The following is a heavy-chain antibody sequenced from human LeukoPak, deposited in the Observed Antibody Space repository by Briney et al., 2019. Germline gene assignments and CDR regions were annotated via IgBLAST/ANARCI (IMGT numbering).Heavy chain of an antibody. V-gene: IGHV1-69*04. Sequence: SVKVSCKASGGTFSSYNISWVRQAPGQGLEWMGRIIPILGIANYAQKFQGRVTITADKSTSTAYMELSSLRSEDTAVYSCARDVDCTNGVCYTYWYFDLWGRGTLVTVSS. J-gene: IGHJ2*01. CDR2: IIPILGIA. D-gene: IGHD2-8*01. CDR3: ARDVDCTNGVCYTYWYFDL. CDR1: GGTFSSYN.